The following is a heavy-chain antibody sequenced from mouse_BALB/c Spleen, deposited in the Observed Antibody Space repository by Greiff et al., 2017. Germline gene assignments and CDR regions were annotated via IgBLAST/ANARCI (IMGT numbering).Heavy chain of an antibody. D-gene: IGHD4-1*01. CDR1: GFTFSSYG. V-gene: IGHV5-6-3*01. J-gene: IGHJ2*01. CDR2: INSNGGST. CDR3: ARDLDWDPFDY. Sequence: EVKLVESGGGLVQPGGSLKLSCAASGFTFSSYGMSCVRQTPDKRLELVATINSNGGSTYYPDSVKGRFTISRDNAKNTLYLQMSSLKSEDTAMYYCARDLDWDPFDYWGQGTTLTVSS.